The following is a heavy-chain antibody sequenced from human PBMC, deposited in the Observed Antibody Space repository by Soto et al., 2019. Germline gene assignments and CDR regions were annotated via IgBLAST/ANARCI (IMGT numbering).Heavy chain of an antibody. D-gene: IGHD5-18*01. CDR1: GFTFSSYG. CDR2: ISYDGSNK. CDR3: AKEAGGYSYGRKTYYFDY. J-gene: IGHJ4*02. Sequence: GGSLRLSCGASGFTFSSYGMHWVRQAPGKGLEWVAVISYDGSNKYYADSVKGRFTISRDNSKNTLYLQMNSLRAEDTAVYYCAKEAGGYSYGRKTYYFDYWGQGTLVTVSS. V-gene: IGHV3-30*18.